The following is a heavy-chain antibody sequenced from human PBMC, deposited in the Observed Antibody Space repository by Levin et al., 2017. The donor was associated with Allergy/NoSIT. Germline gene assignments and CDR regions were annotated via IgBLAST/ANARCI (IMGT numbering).Heavy chain of an antibody. D-gene: IGHD1-26*01. CDR1: GGSVSSGSYY. Sequence: SETLSLTCTVSGGSVSSGSYYWSWIRQPPGKGLEWIGYIYYSGSTNYNPSLKSRVTISVDTSKNQFSLKLSSVTAADTAVYYCARDPLRGSYSHYYYGMDGWGQGTTVTVSS. CDR3: ARDPLRGSYSHYYYGMDG. V-gene: IGHV4-61*01. J-gene: IGHJ6*02. CDR2: IYYSGST.